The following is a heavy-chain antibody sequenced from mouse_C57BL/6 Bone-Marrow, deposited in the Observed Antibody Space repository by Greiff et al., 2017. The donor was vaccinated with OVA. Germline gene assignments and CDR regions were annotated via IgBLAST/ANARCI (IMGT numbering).Heavy chain of an antibody. CDR3: ARISYYAMDY. J-gene: IGHJ4*01. CDR2: IYPGDGDT. Sequence: VQLQQSGAELVKPGASVKISCNASGYAFSSYWMNWVKQRPGKGLEWIGQIYPGDGDTNYNGKFKGTVTLTADKTSRTAYMQLSSLTSEDSAVYFCARISYYAMDYWGQGTSVTVSS. CDR1: GYAFSSYW. V-gene: IGHV1-80*01.